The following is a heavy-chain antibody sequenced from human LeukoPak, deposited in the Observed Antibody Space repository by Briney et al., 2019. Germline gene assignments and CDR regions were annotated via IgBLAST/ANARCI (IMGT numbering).Heavy chain of an antibody. J-gene: IGHJ5*02. D-gene: IGHD1-7*01. CDR3: ARGHRENVQTGTTLGHWFDP. V-gene: IGHV1-46*01. CDR2: INPSGGST. Sequence: ASVKVSCKASGYTFTSYYMHWVRQAPGQGLEWMGIINPSGGSTSYAQKFQGRVTMTRDMSTSTVYMELSSLRSEDTAVYYCARGHRENVQTGTTLGHWFDPWGQGTLVTVSS. CDR1: GYTFTSYY.